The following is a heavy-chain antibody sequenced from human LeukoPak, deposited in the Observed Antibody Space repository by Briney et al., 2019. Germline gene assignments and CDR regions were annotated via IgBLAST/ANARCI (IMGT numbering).Heavy chain of an antibody. CDR3: ARDLYGGYYYSAFDI. D-gene: IGHD3-22*01. J-gene: IGHJ3*02. V-gene: IGHV3-66*02. Sequence: GGSLRLSCAASGFTVSSNYMSWVRQAPGKGLEWVSVIYSGGSTYYADSVKGRFTISRDNSKNTLYLQMNSLRAEDTAVYYCARDLYGGYYYSAFDIWGQGTMVTVSS. CDR2: IYSGGST. CDR1: GFTVSSNY.